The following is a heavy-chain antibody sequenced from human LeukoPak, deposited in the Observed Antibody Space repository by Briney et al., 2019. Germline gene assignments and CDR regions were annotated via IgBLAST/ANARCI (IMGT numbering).Heavy chain of an antibody. D-gene: IGHD4-17*01. Sequence: ASVKVSCKASGYTFTSYYMHWVRQAPGQGLEWMGIINPSGGSTSYAQKFQGRVTMTRDMSTSTVYMELSSLRSEDPAVYYCATHATVIDAFDIWGQGTMVTVSS. J-gene: IGHJ3*02. V-gene: IGHV1-46*01. CDR2: INPSGGST. CDR3: ATHATVIDAFDI. CDR1: GYTFTSYY.